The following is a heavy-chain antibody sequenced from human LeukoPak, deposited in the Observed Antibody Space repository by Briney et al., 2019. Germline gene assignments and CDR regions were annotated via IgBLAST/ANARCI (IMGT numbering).Heavy chain of an antibody. CDR3: PRGVRKCLSLMGAFDM. CDR1: GFTFSSYE. CDR2: ISSSGSTI. J-gene: IGHJ3*02. D-gene: IGHD2-8*01. V-gene: IGHV3-48*03. Sequence: GGSLRLSCAASGFTFSSYEMNWVRQAPGKGLEWVSYISSSGSTIYYADSVKGRFTISRDNAKNSLYLQMNSLRAEDTAAYYCPRGVRKCLSLMGAFDMWDQGTRAPVSS.